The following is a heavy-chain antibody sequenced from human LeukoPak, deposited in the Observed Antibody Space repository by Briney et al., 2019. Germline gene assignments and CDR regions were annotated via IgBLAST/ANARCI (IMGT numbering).Heavy chain of an antibody. J-gene: IGHJ6*04. Sequence: PGGSLRLSCAASGFTYSSYEMNWVRQAPGKGREGVSYISSSGSTIYYADSVKGRFTISRDNAKNSLYLQMNSLRAEDSAVYYCAELGITMIGGVWGKGTTVTISP. CDR2: ISSSGSTI. V-gene: IGHV3-48*03. CDR1: GFTYSSYE. CDR3: AELGITMIGGV. D-gene: IGHD3-10*02.